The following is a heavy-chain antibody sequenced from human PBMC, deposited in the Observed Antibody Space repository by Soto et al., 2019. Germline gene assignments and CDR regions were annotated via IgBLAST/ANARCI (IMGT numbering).Heavy chain of an antibody. V-gene: IGHV3-30*18. D-gene: IGHD3-3*01. Sequence: GGSLRLSCAASGFTFSAYGMHWVRQAPGKGLEWVAVISYDGSIKYYADSVKGRFTISRDNSKNTLYVQMNSLRAEDTAIYYCAKDKAIATYYDFWSGSKPPPHDGFDYWGQGTLVTVSS. CDR3: AKDKAIATYYDFWSGSKPPPHDGFDY. CDR2: ISYDGSIK. J-gene: IGHJ4*02. CDR1: GFTFSAYG.